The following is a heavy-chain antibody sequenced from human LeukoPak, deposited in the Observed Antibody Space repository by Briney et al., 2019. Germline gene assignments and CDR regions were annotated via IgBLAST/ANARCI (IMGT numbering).Heavy chain of an antibody. CDR2: IIPIFGTA. CDR1: GGTFSSYA. D-gene: IGHD5-12*01. J-gene: IGHJ4*02. CDR3: ARAGDSSYSGYDYPIDY. Sequence: SVKVSCKASGGTFSSYAISWVRQAPGQGLEWMGGIIPIFGTANYAQKFQGRVTITADESTSTAYMELSSLRSEDTAVYYCARAGDSSYSGYDYPIDYWGQGTLVTVSS. V-gene: IGHV1-69*01.